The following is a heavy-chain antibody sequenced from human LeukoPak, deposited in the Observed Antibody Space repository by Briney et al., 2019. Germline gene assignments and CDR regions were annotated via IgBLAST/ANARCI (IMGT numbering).Heavy chain of an antibody. J-gene: IGHJ4*02. CDR2: INQDGSGK. CDR1: GFTLSSHW. CDR3: TRGHD. Sequence: GGSLRLSCAAPGFTLSSHWMSWVRQAPGKGLEWVANINQDGSGKNYVDSVKGRFTISRDNAKNSLYLQMNSLRADDTAVYYCTRGHDWGQGTLVTVSS. V-gene: IGHV3-7*01.